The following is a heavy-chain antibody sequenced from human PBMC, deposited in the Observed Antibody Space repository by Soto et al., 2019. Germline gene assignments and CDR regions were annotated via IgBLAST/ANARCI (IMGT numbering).Heavy chain of an antibody. D-gene: IGHD2-15*01. CDR3: ARTPRAQMIVLEAATRFDY. CDR2: ISPYNGDT. Sequence: QVQLVQSGAEVKRPGASVKLSCKASGYTFTTYGFNWVRQAPGQGLEWMGWISPYNGDTNYAQNFQGRVTLTTDTSTSTAYMELRSLTSDDTAVYYCARTPRAQMIVLEAATRFDYWSQGTLVTVSS. CDR1: GYTFTTYG. J-gene: IGHJ4*02. V-gene: IGHV1-18*04.